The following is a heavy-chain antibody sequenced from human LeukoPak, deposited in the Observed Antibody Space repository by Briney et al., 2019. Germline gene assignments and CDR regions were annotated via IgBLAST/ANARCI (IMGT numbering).Heavy chain of an antibody. Sequence: SETLSLTCTVSGGSISSSSYYWAWIRQPPGKGPEWIGSFYYTGSTYYNPSLKSRVTISVDTSKNQFSLNLDSVTAADTAVYYCARLSGSGTYYRRYFDSWGQGTLVTVSS. V-gene: IGHV4-39*01. J-gene: IGHJ4*02. CDR1: GGSISSSSYY. CDR3: ARLSGSGTYYRRYFDS. CDR2: FYYTGST. D-gene: IGHD3-10*01.